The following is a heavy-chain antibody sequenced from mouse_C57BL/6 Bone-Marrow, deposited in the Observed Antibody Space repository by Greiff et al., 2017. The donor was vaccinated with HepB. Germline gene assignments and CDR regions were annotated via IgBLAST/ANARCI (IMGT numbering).Heavy chain of an antibody. Sequence: QVQLQQSGAELVKPGASVKLSCKASGYTFTSYWMHWVKQRPGQGLEWIGMIHPTSGSTNYNEKFKSKATLTVDKSSSTAYMQLSSLTSEDAAVYYCARVTGRRGDYWGQGTTLTVSS. J-gene: IGHJ2*01. V-gene: IGHV1-64*01. CDR1: GYTFTSYW. CDR2: IHPTSGST. D-gene: IGHD1-1*01. CDR3: ARVTGRRGDY.